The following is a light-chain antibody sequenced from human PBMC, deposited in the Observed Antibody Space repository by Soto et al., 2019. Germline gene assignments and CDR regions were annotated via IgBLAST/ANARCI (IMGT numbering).Light chain of an antibody. CDR2: GAS. Sequence: DIQLTQSPSYLSASVGDRVTINCRASPGFSTYLAWYQKKTGKDPKIMIYGASTLQSGVPSRFSGIGSGTDFNLTLSSLHSEDCATYDGQQLNSYTLTFCPGTQLEIK. CDR1: PGFSTY. CDR3: QQLNSYTLT. J-gene: IGKJ5*01. V-gene: IGKV1-9*01.